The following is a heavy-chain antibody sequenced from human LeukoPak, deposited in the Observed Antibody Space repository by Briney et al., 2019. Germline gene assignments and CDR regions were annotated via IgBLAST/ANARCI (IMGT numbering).Heavy chain of an antibody. V-gene: IGHV3-23*01. CDR2: ISGSGGST. J-gene: IGHJ4*02. CDR3: AKTSSWLNDY. Sequence: PGGSLRLSCAASGFTFSSYAMSWVRQAPGKGLELVSAISGSGGSTYYADSVKGRFTISRDNSKNTLYLQMNSLRAEETAVYYCAKTSSWLNDYWGQGNLVTVSS. CDR1: GFTFSSYA. D-gene: IGHD6-13*01.